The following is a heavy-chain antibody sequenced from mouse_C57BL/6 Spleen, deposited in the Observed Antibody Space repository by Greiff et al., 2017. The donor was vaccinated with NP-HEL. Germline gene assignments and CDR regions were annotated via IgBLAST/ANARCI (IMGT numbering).Heavy chain of an antibody. J-gene: IGHJ2*01. CDR1: GYTFTSYW. D-gene: IGHD1-1*01. V-gene: IGHV1-55*01. Sequence: VQRVESGAELVKPGASVKMSCKASGYTFTSYWITWVKQRPGQGLEWIGDIYPGSGSTNYNEKFKSKATLTVDTSSSTAYMQLSSLTSEDSAVYYCARHYYGSSLDYWGQGTTLTVSS. CDR2: IYPGSGST. CDR3: ARHYYGSSLDY.